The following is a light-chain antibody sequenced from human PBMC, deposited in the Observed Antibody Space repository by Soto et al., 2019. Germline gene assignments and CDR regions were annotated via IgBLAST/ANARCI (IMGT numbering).Light chain of an antibody. J-gene: IGKJ1*01. Sequence: LILTQSPGALSLSPGETATLSCRAIQSFSNIYLGWYQQKPGQAPRLLIFDGSSRATGIPDRFSGSGSGTDFTLTISRLEPEDFAVYYCQQYGNSLSWTFGQGGKADIK. CDR2: DGS. CDR3: QQYGNSLSWT. CDR1: QSFSNIY. V-gene: IGKV3-20*01.